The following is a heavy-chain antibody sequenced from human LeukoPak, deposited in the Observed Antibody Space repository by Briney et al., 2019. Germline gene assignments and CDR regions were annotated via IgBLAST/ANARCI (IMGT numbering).Heavy chain of an antibody. Sequence: SETLSLTCTVSGGSISSYYWSWIRQPPGKGLEWIGYIYYSGSTNYNPSLKSRVTISVDTSKNQFSLKLSSVTAADTAVYYCARHASSGFDAFDIWGQGTMVTVSS. J-gene: IGHJ3*02. D-gene: IGHD6-19*01. CDR1: GGSISSYY. CDR2: IYYSGST. CDR3: ARHASSGFDAFDI. V-gene: IGHV4-59*08.